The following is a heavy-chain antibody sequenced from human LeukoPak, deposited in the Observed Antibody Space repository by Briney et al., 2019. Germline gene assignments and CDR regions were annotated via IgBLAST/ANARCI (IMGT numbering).Heavy chain of an antibody. CDR1: GYTFTSYD. J-gene: IGHJ6*03. CDR2: MNPNSGNT. Sequence: ASVKVSCKASGYTFTSYDINWVRQATGQGLEWMGWMNPNSGNTGYAQKFQGRVTITRNTSISTAYMELSSLRSEDTAVYYCARGLSNYVWGSYRYYYYYMDVWGKGTTVTVSS. CDR3: ARGLSNYVWGSYRYYYYYMDV. D-gene: IGHD3-16*02. V-gene: IGHV1-8*03.